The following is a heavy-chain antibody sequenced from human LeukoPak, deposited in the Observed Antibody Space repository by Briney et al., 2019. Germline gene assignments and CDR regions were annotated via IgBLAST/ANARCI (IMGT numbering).Heavy chain of an antibody. V-gene: IGHV5-51*01. CDR2: IYPDDSDT. J-gene: IGHJ6*03. CDR3: ARHLDYGSGSSHMDV. D-gene: IGHD3-10*01. Sequence: GESLKISCNVSGYIFTSYWIGWARQMPGKGLEWMGIIYPDDSDTRVSPSFQGQVAISADKSISTAYLQWSSLKASDTAMYYCARHLDYGSGSSHMDVWGKGTTVTISS. CDR1: GYIFTSYW.